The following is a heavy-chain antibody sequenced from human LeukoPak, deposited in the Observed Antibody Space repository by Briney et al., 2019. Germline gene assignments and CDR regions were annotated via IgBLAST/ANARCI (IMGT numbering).Heavy chain of an antibody. CDR1: GGSISSGAYY. V-gene: IGHV4-31*03. Sequence: SETLSLTCSVSGGSISSGAYYWSWIRQHPGKRMEWIGYISNSGNTYYNPFLKSRVTISVDTSRNQFSLKLRFGTAADTAVYYCARASGSGYYWGQGTQVTVSS. CDR3: ARASGSGYY. J-gene: IGHJ4*02. D-gene: IGHD3-22*01. CDR2: ISNSGNT.